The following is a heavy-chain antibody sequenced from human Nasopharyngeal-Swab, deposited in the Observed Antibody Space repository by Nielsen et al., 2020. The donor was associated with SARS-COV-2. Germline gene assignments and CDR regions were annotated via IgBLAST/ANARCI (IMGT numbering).Heavy chain of an antibody. J-gene: IGHJ5*02. Sequence: SCAASGFTVSSNYMSWVHQAPGKGLEWVSVIYSGGSTYYADSVKGRFTISRDNSKNTLYLQMNSLRAEDTAVYYCARVLREGWFDPWGQGTLVTVSS. D-gene: IGHD1-26*01. V-gene: IGHV3-53*01. CDR1: GFTVSSNY. CDR2: IYSGGST. CDR3: ARVLREGWFDP.